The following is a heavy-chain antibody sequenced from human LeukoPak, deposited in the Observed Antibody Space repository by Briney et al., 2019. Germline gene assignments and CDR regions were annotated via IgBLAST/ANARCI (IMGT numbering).Heavy chain of an antibody. CDR3: ARDVYPAVVTYFDF. CDR2: ISSSSSTI. J-gene: IGHJ4*02. V-gene: IGHV3-48*01. CDR1: GFTFSSYS. D-gene: IGHD4-23*01. Sequence: GGSLRLSCAASGFTFSSYSMNWVRQAPGKGLEWVSYISSSSSTIYYADSVKGRFTISRDNAKNSLYLQTNSLRAEDTAVYYCARDVYPAVVTYFDFWGQGTLVTVSS.